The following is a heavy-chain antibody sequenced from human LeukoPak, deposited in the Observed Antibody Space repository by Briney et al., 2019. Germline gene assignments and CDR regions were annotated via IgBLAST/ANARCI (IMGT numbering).Heavy chain of an antibody. CDR1: GGTFSSYA. V-gene: IGHV1-69*13. Sequence: SVKVSCKASGGTFSSYAISWVRQAPGQGLEWMGGIIPIFGTANYAQEFQGRVTITADESTSTAYMELSSMRSKDTAVYYCARAERGILTKNAFDIWGQGTMVIVSS. CDR2: IIPIFGTA. CDR3: ARAERGILTKNAFDI. D-gene: IGHD3-9*01. J-gene: IGHJ3*02.